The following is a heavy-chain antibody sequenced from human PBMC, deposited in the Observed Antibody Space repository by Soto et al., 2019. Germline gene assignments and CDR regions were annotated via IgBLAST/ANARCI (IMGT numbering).Heavy chain of an antibody. CDR1: GGTFSNYA. J-gene: IGHJ4*02. D-gene: IGHD4-4*01. Sequence: QVQLVQSGAEVKKPGASVKVSCKASGGTFSNYAINWVRQAPGQGLEWMGGIIPISGTANYAQKFQGRVTITADESTSTAYMALTSLRSEDTAVYYCAAYSDFDYWGQGTLVTVSS. CDR2: IIPISGTA. V-gene: IGHV1-69*01. CDR3: AAYSDFDY.